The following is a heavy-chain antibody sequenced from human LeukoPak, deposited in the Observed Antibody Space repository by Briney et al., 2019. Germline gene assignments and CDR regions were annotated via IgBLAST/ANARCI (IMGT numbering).Heavy chain of an antibody. CDR3: ARGADRAKIAN. CDR1: GGSFSGYY. Sequence: KPSETLSLTCAVYGGSFSGYYWSWIRQPPGKGLEWIGEMHPSGSTNYNPSLKNRVTISLDTSKNQFSLNLSSVTAADTAVYYCARGADRAKIANWGQGTLVLVSS. CDR2: MHPSGST. V-gene: IGHV4-34*01. J-gene: IGHJ1*01.